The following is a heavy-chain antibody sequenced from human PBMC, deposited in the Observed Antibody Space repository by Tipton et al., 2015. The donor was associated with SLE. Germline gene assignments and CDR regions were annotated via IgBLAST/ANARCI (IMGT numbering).Heavy chain of an antibody. CDR3: ATYSGWFHT. V-gene: IGHV4-61*02. J-gene: IGHJ5*01. CDR1: GGSVNSGLYY. CDR2: IYSSGSP. Sequence: TLSLTCTVFGGSVNSGLYYWSWVRQPAGGGLAWIGRIYSSGSPNYNPSLKSRVSISLDTSKNQFSLKLNSVTAADTAVYYCATYSGWFHTWGHGALVTVSS. D-gene: IGHD4-11*01.